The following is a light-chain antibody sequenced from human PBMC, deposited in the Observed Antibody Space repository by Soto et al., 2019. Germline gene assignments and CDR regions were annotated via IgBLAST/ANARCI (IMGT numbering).Light chain of an antibody. J-gene: IGKJ2*01. CDR1: QSVSSSH. Sequence: EIVLTQSPGTLSLSPGERATLSCRASQSVSSSHLAWYQQKPGQTPRLLIYGASTRATGIPDRFSGSGSGADFTLPISRLEPDDFAVYYCQQYGGSPYTFCQGTNMEFK. CDR3: QQYGGSPYT. CDR2: GAS. V-gene: IGKV3-20*01.